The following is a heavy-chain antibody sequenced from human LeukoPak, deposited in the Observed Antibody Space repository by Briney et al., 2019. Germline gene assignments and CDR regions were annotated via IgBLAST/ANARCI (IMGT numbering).Heavy chain of an antibody. CDR3: ARDPSPEVVVISWFDP. Sequence: GGSLRLSCAASGFTFSSYAMHWVRQAPGKGLEWVAVISYDGSNKYYADSVKGRFTISRDNSKNTLYLQMNSLGAEDTAVYYCARDPSPEVVVISWFDPWGQGTLVTASS. CDR2: ISYDGSNK. J-gene: IGHJ5*02. D-gene: IGHD3-22*01. CDR1: GFTFSSYA. V-gene: IGHV3-30-3*01.